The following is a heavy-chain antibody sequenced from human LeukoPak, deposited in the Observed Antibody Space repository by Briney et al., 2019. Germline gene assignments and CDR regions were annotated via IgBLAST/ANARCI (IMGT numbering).Heavy chain of an antibody. Sequence: SETLSLTCTVSGGSISSYYWSWIRQPPGKGLEWIGYIYYSGSTNYNPSLKSRVTISVDTSKNQFSLKLTSVTAADTAVYYCARGVPEYYDFWSGYFYYFDYWGQGTLVTVSS. J-gene: IGHJ4*02. CDR2: IYYSGST. CDR3: ARGVPEYYDFWSGYFYYFDY. D-gene: IGHD3-3*01. CDR1: GGSISSYY. V-gene: IGHV4-59*01.